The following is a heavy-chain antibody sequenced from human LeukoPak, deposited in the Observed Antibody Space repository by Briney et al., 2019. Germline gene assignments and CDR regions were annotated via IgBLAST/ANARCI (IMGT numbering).Heavy chain of an antibody. CDR3: ARLYCSGGSCYKGAGDY. D-gene: IGHD2-15*01. V-gene: IGHV3-48*01. CDR1: GLTFSSYS. Sequence: GGSLRLSCAASGLTFSSYSMNWVRQAPGKGLEWVSYINSRSSTIYYADSVKGRFTISRDNAKNSLYLQINSLRAEDTAVYYCARLYCSGGSCYKGAGDYWGQGTLVTVSS. J-gene: IGHJ4*02. CDR2: INSRSSTI.